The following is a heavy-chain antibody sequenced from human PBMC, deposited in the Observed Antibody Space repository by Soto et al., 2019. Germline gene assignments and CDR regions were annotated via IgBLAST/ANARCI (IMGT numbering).Heavy chain of an antibody. Sequence: SETLSLTCTVSGGSISSYYWSWIRQPPGKGLEWIGYVSYSGSTNYNPSLESRVTISVDTSKSQFSLILSSVTAAGTAVYYCARQNYHILTGVWFDPWGQGTRVTVSS. J-gene: IGHJ5*02. V-gene: IGHV4-59*08. D-gene: IGHD3-9*01. CDR1: GGSISSYY. CDR3: ARQNYHILTGVWFDP. CDR2: VSYSGST.